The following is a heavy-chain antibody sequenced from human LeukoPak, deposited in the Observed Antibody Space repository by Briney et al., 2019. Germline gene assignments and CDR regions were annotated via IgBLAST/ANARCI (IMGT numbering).Heavy chain of an antibody. D-gene: IGHD3-3*01. V-gene: IGHV1-8*01. Sequence: GASVKVSCKASGYTSTSYDINWVRQATGQGLEWMGWMNPNSGNTGYAQKFQGRVTMTRNTSISTAYMELSSLRSEDTAVYYCARGRITIFGVVTYPDDYWGQGTLVTVSS. CDR2: MNPNSGNT. CDR3: ARGRITIFGVVTYPDDY. J-gene: IGHJ4*02. CDR1: GYTSTSYD.